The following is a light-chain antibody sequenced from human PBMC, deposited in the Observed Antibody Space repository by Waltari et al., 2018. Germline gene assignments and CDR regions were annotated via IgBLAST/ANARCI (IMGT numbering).Light chain of an antibody. CDR1: QTVRTTY. CDR3: QQYDISPLT. Sequence: EIVLTQSPGTLSLSPGERATLSCRASQTVRTTYLAWYQQKPGQAPTLLIYGASSRATCIPDRFSGSGSGTDFSLTISSLEPEDFAVYSCQQYDISPLTFGGGTKVEIK. V-gene: IGKV3-20*01. J-gene: IGKJ4*01. CDR2: GAS.